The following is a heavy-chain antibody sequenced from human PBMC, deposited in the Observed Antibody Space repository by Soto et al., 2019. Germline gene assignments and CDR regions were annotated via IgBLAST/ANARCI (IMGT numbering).Heavy chain of an antibody. CDR2: IIPIFGTA. D-gene: IGHD2-15*01. V-gene: IGHV1-69*13. CDR3: ARWWSTRSRYYYGMDV. CDR1: GGTFSSYA. Sequence: SVKVSCKASGGTFSSYAISWVRQAPGQGLEWMGGIIPIFGTANYAQKFQGRVTITADESTSTAYMELSSLRSEDTAVYYCARWWSTRSRYYYGMDVWGQGTTVTVSS. J-gene: IGHJ6*02.